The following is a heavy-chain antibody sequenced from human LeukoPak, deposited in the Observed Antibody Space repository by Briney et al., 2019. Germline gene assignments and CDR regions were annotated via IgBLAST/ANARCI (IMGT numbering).Heavy chain of an antibody. V-gene: IGHV3-74*01. Sequence: GGSLRLSCAASGFTFSSYWMHWVRQAPGKGLVWVSRINSDGSSTSYADSVKGRFTISRDNAKNTLYLQMNSLRAEDTAVYYCARGPTYYDFWSGYYTVSGAFDIWGQGTMVTVSS. D-gene: IGHD3-3*01. CDR2: INSDGSST. J-gene: IGHJ3*02. CDR3: ARGPTYYDFWSGYYTVSGAFDI. CDR1: GFTFSSYW.